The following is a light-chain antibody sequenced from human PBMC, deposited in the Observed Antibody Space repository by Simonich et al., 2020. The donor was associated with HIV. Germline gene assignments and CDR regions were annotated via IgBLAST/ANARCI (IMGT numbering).Light chain of an antibody. CDR2: DVS. Sequence: QSALTQPASVSGSPRQSITISCTGTSSDIGDYNFVSWYQQHPGKAPKLMIYDVSNRPSGVSNRFSGSKSGNTASLTISGLLAEDEADYYCSSYTSSSTLVFGGGTKLTVL. CDR1: SSDIGDYNF. V-gene: IGLV2-14*03. J-gene: IGLJ3*02. CDR3: SSYTSSSTLV.